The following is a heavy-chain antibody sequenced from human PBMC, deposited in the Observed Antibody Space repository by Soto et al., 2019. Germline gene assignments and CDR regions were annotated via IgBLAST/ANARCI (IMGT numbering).Heavy chain of an antibody. V-gene: IGHV3-53*01. CDR2: IYSGGST. D-gene: IGHD6-6*01. CDR3: ARDARKTLDDAFDI. J-gene: IGHJ3*02. Sequence: GGSLRLSCAASGFTFSNYAMSWVRQAPGRGLEWVSVIYSGGSTYYADSVKGRFTISRDNSKNTLYLQMNSLRAEDMAVYYCARDARKTLDDAFDIWGQGTMVTVSS. CDR1: GFTFSNYA.